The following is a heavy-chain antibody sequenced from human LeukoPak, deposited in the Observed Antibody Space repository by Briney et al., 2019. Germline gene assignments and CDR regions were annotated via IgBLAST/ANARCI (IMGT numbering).Heavy chain of an antibody. CDR3: ASRNWG. CDR1: GFTFSTYA. CDR2: ISSSSTYI. Sequence: PGGSLRLSCAASGFTFSTYAMTWVRQAPGEGLEWVSSISSSSTYIFYADSVKGRFTISRDNANHSVHLQMNSLRAEDTAVYYCASRNWGWGQGTLVTVSS. D-gene: IGHD3-16*01. V-gene: IGHV3-21*01. J-gene: IGHJ4*02.